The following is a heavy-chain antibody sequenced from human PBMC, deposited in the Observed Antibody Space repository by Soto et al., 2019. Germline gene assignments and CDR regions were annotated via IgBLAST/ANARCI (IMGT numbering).Heavy chain of an antibody. CDR3: TGGQDNLAVNFDY. J-gene: IGHJ4*02. CDR2: TNSDGSDT. V-gene: IGHV3-74*01. Sequence: GGSLRLSCEASGFTFSSYWMYWVRQAPGKGLVWVSRTNSDGSDTSYADSVKGRFTISRDNAKNTLYLQMNSLRAEDTAVYYCTGGQDNLAVNFDYWGQGTPVTVSS. D-gene: IGHD1-1*01. CDR1: GFTFSSYW.